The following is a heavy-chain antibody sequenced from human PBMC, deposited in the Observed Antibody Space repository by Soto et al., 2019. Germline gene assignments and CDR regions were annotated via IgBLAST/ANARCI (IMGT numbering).Heavy chain of an antibody. CDR2: ISSSASTI. V-gene: IGHV3-48*01. J-gene: IGHJ4*02. CDR3: ARGSRYCSGGSCPYYFDY. CDR1: GFTFSTYI. Sequence: GGSLRLSCAAAGFTFSTYIMNWVRQAPGKGLEWVSYISSSASTIYYADSVKGRFTISRDNAKNSLYLQMNSLRAEDTAVYYCARGSRYCSGGSCPYYFDYWGQGTLVTVSS. D-gene: IGHD2-15*01.